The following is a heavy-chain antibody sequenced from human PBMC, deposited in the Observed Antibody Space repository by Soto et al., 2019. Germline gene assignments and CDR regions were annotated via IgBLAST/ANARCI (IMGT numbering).Heavy chain of an antibody. Sequence: GGSLRLSCAASGFTFDDYTMHWVRQAPGKGLEWVSLISWDGGSTYYADSVKGRFTISRDNSKNSLYLQMNSLRTEDTALYYCTNSDNPMITFGGVYYWGQGTLVTVSS. CDR1: GFTFDDYT. J-gene: IGHJ4*02. CDR2: ISWDGGST. V-gene: IGHV3-43*01. D-gene: IGHD3-16*01. CDR3: TNSDNPMITFGGVYY.